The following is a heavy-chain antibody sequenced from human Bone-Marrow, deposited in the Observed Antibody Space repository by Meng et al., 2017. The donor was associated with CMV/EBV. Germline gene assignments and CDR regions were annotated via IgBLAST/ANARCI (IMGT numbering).Heavy chain of an antibody. CDR3: ARTSRFSYSRPRTPLYLDS. CDR2: IKHRGVT. CDR1: Y. J-gene: IGHJ4*02. V-gene: IGHV4-34*13. D-gene: IGHD1-26*01. Sequence: YWSRIRQSPERALASLGEIKHRGVTNYNPSHKSRISISAATSKNQSSLRLTSVTAADTAVFYCARTSRFSYSRPRTPLYLDSWSQGTLVTVSS.